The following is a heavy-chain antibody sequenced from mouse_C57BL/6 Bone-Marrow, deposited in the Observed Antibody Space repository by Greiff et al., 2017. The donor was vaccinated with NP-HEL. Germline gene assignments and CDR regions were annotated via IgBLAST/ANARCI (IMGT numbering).Heavy chain of an antibody. V-gene: IGHV14-4*01. CDR2: IDPENGDT. CDR3: TTDDYWYFDV. CDR1: GFNIKDDY. J-gene: IGHJ1*03. D-gene: IGHD2-3*01. Sequence: VQLQQSGAELVRPGASVKLSCTASGFNIKDDYMHWVKQRPEQGLEWIGWIDPENGDTEYASKFQGKATITADTSSNTADLQLSSLTSEDTAVYYCTTDDYWYFDVWGTGTTVTVSS.